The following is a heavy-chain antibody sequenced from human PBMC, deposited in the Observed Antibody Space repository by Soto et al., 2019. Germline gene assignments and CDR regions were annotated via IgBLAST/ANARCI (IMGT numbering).Heavy chain of an antibody. D-gene: IGHD3-22*01. J-gene: IGHJ4*02. V-gene: IGHV1-8*01. CDR2: MNPNSGNT. CDR1: GYTFTSYD. CDR3: ARAHYYDSSGYYPNFDY. Sequence: QVQLVQSGAEVKKPGASVKVSCKASGYTFTSYDINWVRQATGQGLEWMGWMNPNSGNTGYTQKFQGRVTMTRNTSIRTAYMELSSLRSEDTAGYYCARAHYYDSSGYYPNFDYWGQGTLVTVSS.